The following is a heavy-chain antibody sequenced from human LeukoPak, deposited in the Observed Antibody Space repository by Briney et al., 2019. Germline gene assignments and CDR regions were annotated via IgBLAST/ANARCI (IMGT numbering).Heavy chain of an antibody. Sequence: SETLSLTCTVSGGSISSSSYYWGWIRQPPGKGLEWIGSIYYSGSTCYNPSLKSRVTISVDTSKNQFSLKLSSVTAADTAVYYCARRYDFWSGYSSWGQGTLVTVSS. CDR2: IYYSGST. J-gene: IGHJ4*02. CDR1: GGSISSSSYY. CDR3: ARRYDFWSGYSS. D-gene: IGHD3-3*01. V-gene: IGHV4-39*01.